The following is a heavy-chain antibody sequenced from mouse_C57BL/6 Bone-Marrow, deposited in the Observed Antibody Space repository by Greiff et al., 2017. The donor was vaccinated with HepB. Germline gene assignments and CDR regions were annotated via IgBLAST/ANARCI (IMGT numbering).Heavy chain of an antibody. CDR2: INPSSGYT. J-gene: IGHJ4*01. V-gene: IGHV1-7*01. CDR3: STSRVDYAMDY. CDR1: GYTFTSYW. D-gene: IGHD1-1*01. Sequence: VQLQQSEAELAKPGASVKLSCKASGYTFTSYWMHWVKQRPGQGLEWIGYINPSSGYTKYNQKFKDKATLTADKSSSTAYMQLSSLTYEDSAVYYFSTSRVDYAMDYWGQVTSVTVSS.